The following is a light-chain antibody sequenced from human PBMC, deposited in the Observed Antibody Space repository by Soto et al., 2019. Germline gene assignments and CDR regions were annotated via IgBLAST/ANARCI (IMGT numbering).Light chain of an antibody. CDR1: SSDVGGYNR. CDR3: SSYTSSSTFLWV. V-gene: IGLV2-18*02. CDR2: EVS. Sequence: QAVVTQPPSVSGSPGQSVTISCTGTSSDVGGYNRVSWYQQPPGTAPKLMIYEVSNRPSGVPDRFSGSKSGNTASLTISGLQAEDEADYYCSSYTSSSTFLWVFGGGTKLTVL. J-gene: IGLJ3*02.